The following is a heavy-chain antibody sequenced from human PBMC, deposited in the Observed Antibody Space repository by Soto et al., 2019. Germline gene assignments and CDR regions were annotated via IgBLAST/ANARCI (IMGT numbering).Heavy chain of an antibody. CDR3: ARGRERYYYGSGNTRPFDY. V-gene: IGHV4-34*01. CDR1: GGSFSGYY. CDR2: INHSGST. J-gene: IGHJ4*02. D-gene: IGHD3-10*01. Sequence: SETLSLTCAVYGGSFSGYYWSWIRQPPGKGLEWIGEINHSGSTNYNPSLKSRVTISVDTSKNQFSLKLSSVTAADTAVYYCARGRERYYYGSGNTRPFDYWGQGTMVTVYS.